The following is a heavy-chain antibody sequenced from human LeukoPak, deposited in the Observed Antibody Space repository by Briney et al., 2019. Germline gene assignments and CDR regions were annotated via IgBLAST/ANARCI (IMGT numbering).Heavy chain of an antibody. CDR1: GFTFSSYS. D-gene: IGHD2-21*02. J-gene: IGHJ4*02. Sequence: GGSLRLSCAASGFTFSSYSMNWVRQAPGKGLEWVSSISSSSSYIYYADSVKGRFTISRDNAKSSLYLQMNSLRAEDTAVYYCARIGGDSFNFDYWGQGTLVTVSS. CDR3: ARIGGDSFNFDY. V-gene: IGHV3-21*01. CDR2: ISSSSSYI.